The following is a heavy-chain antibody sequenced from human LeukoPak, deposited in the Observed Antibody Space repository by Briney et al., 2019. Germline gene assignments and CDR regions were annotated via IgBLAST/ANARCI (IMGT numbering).Heavy chain of an antibody. CDR1: GGSISSYY. V-gene: IGHV4-59*01. Sequence: ASETLSLTCTVSGGSISSYYWSWIRQPPGKGLEWIGYIYYSGSTNYNPSLKSRVTISVDTSKNQFSLKLSSVTAADTAVYYCARVPRSYYYYYYMDVWGKGTTVTVSS. J-gene: IGHJ6*03. CDR3: ARVPRSYYYYYYMDV. CDR2: IYYSGST.